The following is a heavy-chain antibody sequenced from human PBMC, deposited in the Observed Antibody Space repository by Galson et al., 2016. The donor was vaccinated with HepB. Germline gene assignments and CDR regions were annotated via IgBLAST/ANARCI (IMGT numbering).Heavy chain of an antibody. J-gene: IGHJ5*02. Sequence: SVMVSCKASGYSFTSYGITWVRQAPGQGLEWMGWIDAYNGNTNYAQKFRGRVTMTTDTSTTTAHLELRSLRFDDTATYYCARESSGWYNWLDPWGQGTLVTVSS. CDR1: GYSFTSYG. CDR3: ARESSGWYNWLDP. CDR2: IDAYNGNT. V-gene: IGHV1-18*01. D-gene: IGHD6-19*01.